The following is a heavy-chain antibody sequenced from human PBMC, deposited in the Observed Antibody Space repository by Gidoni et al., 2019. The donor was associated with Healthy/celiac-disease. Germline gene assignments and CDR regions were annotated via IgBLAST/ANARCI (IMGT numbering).Heavy chain of an antibody. D-gene: IGHD4-17*01. V-gene: IGHV3-33*01. CDR2: IWYEGSNK. CDR3: ARKAVGDPYYFDY. CDR1: GFTFSSYG. J-gene: IGHJ4*02. Sequence: QEQLVASGGGVVQPGRTLSLSCAASGFTFSSYGMHWVRQAPGKGLGWVAVIWYEGSNKYYADAGKGRFTITRDNSKNTLYLQMNSLRAEDTAVYYCARKAVGDPYYFDYWGQGTLVTVSS.